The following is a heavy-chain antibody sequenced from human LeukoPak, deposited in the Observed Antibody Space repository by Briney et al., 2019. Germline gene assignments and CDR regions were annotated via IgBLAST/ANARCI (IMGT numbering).Heavy chain of an antibody. CDR1: GGSFSGYY. Sequence: SETLSLTCAVYGGSFSGYYWSWIRQPPGKGLGWIGYIYYSGSTNYNPSLKSRVTISVDTSKNQFSLKLSSVTAADTAVYYCARELSHSSGYYDYWGQGTLVTVSS. J-gene: IGHJ4*02. V-gene: IGHV4-59*01. CDR3: ARELSHSSGYYDY. D-gene: IGHD3-22*01. CDR2: IYYSGST.